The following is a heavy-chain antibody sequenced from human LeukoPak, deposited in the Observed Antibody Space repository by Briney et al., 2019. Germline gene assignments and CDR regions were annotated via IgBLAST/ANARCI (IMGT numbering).Heavy chain of an antibody. D-gene: IGHD2-15*01. Sequence: KXSXXAXGGTFXXXAISWVRQAPGQGXEWMGGIIPIFGTANYAQKFQGRVTITADESTSTAYMELSSLRSEDTAVYYCARGLPKYCSGGSCYYVDWGQGTLVTVSS. CDR2: IIPIFGTA. CDR1: GGTFXXXA. CDR3: ARGLPKYCSGGSCYYVD. V-gene: IGHV1-69*01. J-gene: IGHJ4*02.